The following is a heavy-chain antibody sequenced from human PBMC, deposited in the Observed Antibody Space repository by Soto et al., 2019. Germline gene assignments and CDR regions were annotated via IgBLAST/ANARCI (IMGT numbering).Heavy chain of an antibody. CDR1: GGTFSSYT. D-gene: IGHD6-13*01. V-gene: IGHV1-69*02. CDR2: IIPILGIA. Sequence: QVQLVQSGAEVKKPGSSVKVSCKASGGTFSSYTISWVRQAPGQGLEWMGRIIPILGIANYAQKFQGRVTITADKSTSTDYMELSSLSSEDTAVYYCATSYSSGWYGKGYYYYGMDVWGQGTTVTVSS. CDR3: ATSYSSGWYGKGYYYYGMDV. J-gene: IGHJ6*02.